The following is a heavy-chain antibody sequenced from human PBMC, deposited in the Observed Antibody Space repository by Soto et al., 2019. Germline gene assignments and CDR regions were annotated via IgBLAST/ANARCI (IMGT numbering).Heavy chain of an antibody. CDR2: ISWNSGSI. J-gene: IGHJ6*03. CDR1: GFTFDDYA. V-gene: IGHV3-9*01. CDR3: AKSGEATDYYYMDV. Sequence: SLRLSCAASGFTFDDYAMHWVRQAPGKGLEWVSGISWNSGSIGYADSVKGRFTISRDNAKNSLYLQMNSLRAEDTALYYCAKSGEATDYYYMDVWGKGTTVTVSS. D-gene: IGHD2-15*01.